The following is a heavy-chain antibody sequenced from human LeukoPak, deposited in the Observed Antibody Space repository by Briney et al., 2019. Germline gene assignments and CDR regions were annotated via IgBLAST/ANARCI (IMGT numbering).Heavy chain of an antibody. CDR2: SYYSGST. D-gene: IGHD6-13*01. CDR3: ARKGSSWYDAFDI. Sequence: SETLSLTCTVSGGSISSYYWSWLRQPPGKGLEWIGYSYYSGSTNYNPSLKSRVTISVDTSKNQFSLKLSSVTAADTAVYYCARKGSSWYDAFDIWGQGTMVTVSS. CDR1: GGSISSYY. J-gene: IGHJ3*02. V-gene: IGHV4-59*13.